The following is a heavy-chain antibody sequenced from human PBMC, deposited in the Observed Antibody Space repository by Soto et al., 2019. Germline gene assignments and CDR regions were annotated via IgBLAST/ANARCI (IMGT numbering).Heavy chain of an antibody. CDR1: GGTFSSYA. CDR2: IIPIFGTA. CDR3: ASWRIRDYYGMDV. V-gene: IGHV1-69*12. D-gene: IGHD3-3*02. J-gene: IGHJ6*02. Sequence: QVQLVQSGAEVKKPGSSVKVSCKASGGTFSSYAISWVRQAPGQGLEWMGGIIPIFGTANYAQKFQGRVTITAAESTSTAYRELSSLRSEDTAGYYCASWRIRDYYGMDVWGQGTTVPASS.